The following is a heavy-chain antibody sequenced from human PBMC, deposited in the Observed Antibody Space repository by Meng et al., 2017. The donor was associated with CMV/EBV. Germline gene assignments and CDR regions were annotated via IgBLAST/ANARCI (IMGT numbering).Heavy chain of an antibody. V-gene: IGHV4-39*07. Sequence: SETLSLTCSLSGGFISSNSHYWGWIRQPPGKGLEWIGSIFHSGSTYYNPSLQSRATISADTSKNGFSLKMTSVTAADTAVYYCVRDMNMGSHDYVRGSYRSGGIDYWGRGTLVTVSS. CDR2: IFHSGST. CDR3: VRDMNMGSHDYVRGSYRSGGIDY. D-gene: IGHD3-16*02. J-gene: IGHJ4*02. CDR1: GGFISSNSHY.